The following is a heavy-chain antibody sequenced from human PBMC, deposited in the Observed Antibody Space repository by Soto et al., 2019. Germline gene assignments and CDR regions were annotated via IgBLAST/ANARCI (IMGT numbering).Heavy chain of an antibody. J-gene: IGHJ4*02. D-gene: IGHD2-2*01. V-gene: IGHV1-18*01. CDR2: ISAYNGNT. Sequence: ASVKVSCKASGYTFTSYGISWVRQAPGQGLEWMGWISAYNGNTNYAQKLQGRVTMTTDTSTSTAYMELRSLRSDDTAVYYCARVWVEYCSSTSCQKFYYFDYWGQGTLVTVSS. CDR1: GYTFTSYG. CDR3: ARVWVEYCSSTSCQKFYYFDY.